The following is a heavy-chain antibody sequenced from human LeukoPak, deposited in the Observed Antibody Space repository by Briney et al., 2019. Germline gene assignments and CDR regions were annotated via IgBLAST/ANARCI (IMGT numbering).Heavy chain of an antibody. J-gene: IGHJ4*02. V-gene: IGHV3-48*02. Sequence: GGSLRLSCAASGFTFSSYGMNWVRQAPGKGLEWVSYIRSSSSTIYYADSVKGRSTISRDNAKNSLYLQMNSLRDEDTAVYYCARGLKAAAGTYYFDYWGQGTLVTVSS. CDR3: ARGLKAAAGTYYFDY. CDR1: GFTFSSYG. D-gene: IGHD6-13*01. CDR2: IRSSSSTI.